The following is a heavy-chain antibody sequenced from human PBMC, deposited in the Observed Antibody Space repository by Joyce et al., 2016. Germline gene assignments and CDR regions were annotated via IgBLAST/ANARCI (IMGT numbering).Heavy chain of an antibody. CDR1: GYTFTDYY. Sequence: EVQLVQSGAEVKKPGATVKISCKVSGYTFTDYYMHWVQQAPGKGLEWMALVDPEDGETVYAVKFQGRVTITAGTSTDTAYMELSSLRSDDTAVYYCATVDYYYGSGTPRDYYYYMDVWGKGTTVTVSS. J-gene: IGHJ6*03. CDR3: ATVDYYYGSGTPRDYYYYMDV. CDR2: VDPEDGET. D-gene: IGHD3-10*01. V-gene: IGHV1-69-2*01.